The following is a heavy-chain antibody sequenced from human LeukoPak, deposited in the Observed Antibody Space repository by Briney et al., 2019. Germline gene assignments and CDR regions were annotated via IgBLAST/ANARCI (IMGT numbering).Heavy chain of an antibody. Sequence: PGGSLRLSCAASGFTFSSYSMNWVRQAPGKGLEWVSYISSSSSTIYYADSVKGRFTISRDNAKNSLYLQMNSLRAEDTAVYYCARDDITYYYGSGSYPTKAFDIWGQGTMVTVSS. J-gene: IGHJ3*02. CDR1: GFTFSSYS. CDR2: ISSSSSTI. CDR3: ARDDITYYYGSGSYPTKAFDI. D-gene: IGHD3-10*01. V-gene: IGHV3-48*04.